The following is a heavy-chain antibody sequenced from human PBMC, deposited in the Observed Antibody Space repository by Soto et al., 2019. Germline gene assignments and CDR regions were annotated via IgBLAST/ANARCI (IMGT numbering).Heavy chain of an antibody. CDR3: ARDRGDYYYYYGMDV. Sequence: GGSLRLSCAASGFTFSSYAMHWVRQAPGKGLEWVAVISYDGSNKYYADSVKGRFTISRDNSKNTLYLQMNSLRAEDTAVYYCARDRGDYYYYYGMDVWGQGTTVTVSS. CDR2: ISYDGSNK. J-gene: IGHJ6*02. D-gene: IGHD6-25*01. V-gene: IGHV3-30-3*01. CDR1: GFTFSSYA.